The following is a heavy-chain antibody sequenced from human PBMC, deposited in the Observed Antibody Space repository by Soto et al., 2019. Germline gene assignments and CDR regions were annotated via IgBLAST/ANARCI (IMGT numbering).Heavy chain of an antibody. Sequence: QVQLVQSGAEVKEPGSSVKVSCQASGGTFSSYALSWVRQAPGQGLEWMGGIIPLFRTPDYAQKFQGRVTITADESTSPAYMELSSLRSEDTAIYYCARDNGRPQLGGNYYYITDVWGQGTTITVSS. D-gene: IGHD3-3*02. CDR1: GGTFSSYA. J-gene: IGHJ6*02. CDR3: ARDNGRPQLGGNYYYITDV. CDR2: IIPLFRTP. V-gene: IGHV1-69*12.